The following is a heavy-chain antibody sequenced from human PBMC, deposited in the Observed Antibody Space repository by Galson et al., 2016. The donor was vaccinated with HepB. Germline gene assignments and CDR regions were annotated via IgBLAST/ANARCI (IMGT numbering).Heavy chain of an antibody. D-gene: IGHD2-2*01. CDR3: ARSSTDCISTGCYAGATDY. V-gene: IGHV3-9*01. CDR2: VTWNSENI. CDR1: GFTFDDYA. J-gene: IGHJ4*02. Sequence: SLRLSCAASGFTFDDYAMHWVRQVSGRGLEWVSGVTWNSENIGYADSVKGRFTISRDNANNSLYLQMNSLRAEDTAVYYCARSSTDCISTGCYAGATDYWGRGTLVTVSS.